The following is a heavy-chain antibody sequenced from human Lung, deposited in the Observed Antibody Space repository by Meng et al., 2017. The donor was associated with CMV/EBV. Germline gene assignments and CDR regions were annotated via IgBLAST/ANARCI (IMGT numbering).Heavy chain of an antibody. CDR1: GGPISSSSYY. V-gene: IGHV4-39*01. CDR3: ARILKRLGLDY. J-gene: IGHJ4*02. CDR2: IYYSGYT. Sequence: ESLKISCTVAGGPISSSSYYWGWLRQPPGKGLEWIGSIYYSGYTYYNPSLKSRVSISVDTSKNQFSLKMSSVTAADTAVYYCARILKRLGLDYWGQGTLVTVSS. D-gene: IGHD2-15*01.